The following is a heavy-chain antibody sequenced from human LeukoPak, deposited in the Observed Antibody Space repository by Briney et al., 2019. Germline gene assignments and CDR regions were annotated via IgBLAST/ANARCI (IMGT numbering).Heavy chain of an antibody. CDR2: IYYSGST. V-gene: IGHV4-39*01. CDR1: GGSISSSSYY. Sequence: SETLSLTCTVSGGSISSSSYYWGWIRQPPGKGLEWIGSIYYSGSTYYNPSLKSRVTISVDTSKNQFSLKLSPVTAADTAVYYCARLYSSGWYADDYWGQGTLVTVS. CDR3: ARLYSSGWYADDY. D-gene: IGHD6-19*01. J-gene: IGHJ4*02.